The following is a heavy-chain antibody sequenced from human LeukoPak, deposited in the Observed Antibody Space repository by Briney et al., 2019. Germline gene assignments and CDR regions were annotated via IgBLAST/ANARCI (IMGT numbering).Heavy chain of an antibody. V-gene: IGHV4-34*01. CDR1: Y. Sequence: YWIGWVRQMPGKGLEWIGEINHSGSTNYNPSLKSRVTISVDTSKNQFSLKLSSVTAADTAVYYCARGRGWTPPWIDYWGQGTLVTVSS. J-gene: IGHJ4*02. CDR3: ARGRGWTPPWIDY. CDR2: INHSGST. D-gene: IGHD3/OR15-3a*01.